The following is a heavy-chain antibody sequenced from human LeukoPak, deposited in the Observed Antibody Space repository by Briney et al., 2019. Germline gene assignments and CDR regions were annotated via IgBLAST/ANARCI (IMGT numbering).Heavy chain of an antibody. V-gene: IGHV3-7*01. CDR1: GFTFSNYW. Sequence: GGSLRLSCSASGFTFSNYWMSWVRQAPGKGLEWVANIKQDGSEKYYVDSVKGQFTISRDNAKNSLYLQINSLRAEDTAVYYCATNWNRGAVDYWGQGTLVTVSS. CDR3: ATNWNRGAVDY. J-gene: IGHJ4*02. CDR2: IKQDGSEK. D-gene: IGHD1/OR15-1a*01.